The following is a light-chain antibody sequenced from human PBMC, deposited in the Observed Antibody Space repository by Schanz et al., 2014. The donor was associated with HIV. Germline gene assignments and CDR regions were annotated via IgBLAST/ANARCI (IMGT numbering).Light chain of an antibody. CDR3: QQYGSSPLLT. J-gene: IGKJ4*01. CDR2: ATS. Sequence: EIVLTQSPGTLSLSPGERATLSCRASQSVTSRYLAWYKQKHGQAPRLVIYATSTRAAGIPDRFSGTGSGTDFTLTISSLEPEDFAVYYCQQYGSSPLLTFGGGTKVEIK. V-gene: IGKV3-20*01. CDR1: QSVTSRY.